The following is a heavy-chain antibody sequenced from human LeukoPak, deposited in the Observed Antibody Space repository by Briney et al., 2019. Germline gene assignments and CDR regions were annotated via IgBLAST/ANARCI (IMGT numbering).Heavy chain of an antibody. V-gene: IGHV3-13*01. Sequence: DTDYLGSVKGRFTISREYAKKSLDIQISSLRAEDTAVYYCARDMYYDSSGSFDYWGQGTLVTVSS. CDR2: DT. J-gene: IGHJ4*02. CDR3: ARDMYYDSSGSFDY. D-gene: IGHD3-22*01.